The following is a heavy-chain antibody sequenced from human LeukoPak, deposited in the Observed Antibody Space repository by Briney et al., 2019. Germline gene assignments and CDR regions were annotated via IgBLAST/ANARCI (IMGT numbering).Heavy chain of an antibody. CDR3: ARATGSGYYNR. Sequence: SETLSLTCTVSGGSISSYYWSWIRQPPGKGLEWIGYIYCSGSTNYNPSLKSRVTISVDTSKNQFSLKLSSVTAADTAVYYCARATGSGYYNRWGQGTLVTVSS. D-gene: IGHD3-3*01. V-gene: IGHV4-59*01. CDR2: IYCSGST. CDR1: GGSISSYY. J-gene: IGHJ4*02.